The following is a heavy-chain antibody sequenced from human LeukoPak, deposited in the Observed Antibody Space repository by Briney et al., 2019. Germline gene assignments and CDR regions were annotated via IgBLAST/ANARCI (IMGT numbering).Heavy chain of an antibody. V-gene: IGHV3-15*01. Sequence: GRSLSLSCAPYGLTFSNAWMSWVRHPPGKGLEWVGRIKSKTDDRTTNYAAPVKGRFTISRDNSKNTLYLQMNSLKTEDTAVYYCTKGTFDYYDSSDLYAFDIWGQGTMVTVS. CDR3: TKGTFDYYDSSDLYAFDI. D-gene: IGHD3-22*01. CDR1: GLTFSNAW. J-gene: IGHJ3*02. CDR2: IKSKTDDRTT.